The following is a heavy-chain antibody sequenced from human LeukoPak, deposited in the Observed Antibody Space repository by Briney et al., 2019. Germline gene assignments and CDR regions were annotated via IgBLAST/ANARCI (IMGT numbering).Heavy chain of an antibody. Sequence: SETLSLTCNVSGGSISNGDHYWSWLRQHPGKGLEWIGHIYYSGSTYYNPSLKSRGIISVETTKNQFSLKLSSVTAADTAVYYCARFMLSWREFDCWGQGTLVTVSS. CDR3: ARFMLSWREFDC. V-gene: IGHV4-31*03. D-gene: IGHD1-26*01. CDR1: GGSISNGDHY. J-gene: IGHJ4*02. CDR2: IYYSGST.